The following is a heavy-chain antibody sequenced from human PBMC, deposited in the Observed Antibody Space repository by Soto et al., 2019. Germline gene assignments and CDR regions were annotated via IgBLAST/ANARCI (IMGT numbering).Heavy chain of an antibody. Sequence: QVQLQESGPGLVKPSETLSLTCTVSGGSISSYYWTWIRQPPGNGLEWIGYIYYSVSTNYNPSLKSRVTTSVATSKNQFSLKLSSVTAADTGVYYCARLDGSYPYMDVWGKGTTVTVSS. CDR3: ARLDGSYPYMDV. CDR2: IYYSVST. V-gene: IGHV4-59*08. CDR1: GGSISSYY. J-gene: IGHJ6*03.